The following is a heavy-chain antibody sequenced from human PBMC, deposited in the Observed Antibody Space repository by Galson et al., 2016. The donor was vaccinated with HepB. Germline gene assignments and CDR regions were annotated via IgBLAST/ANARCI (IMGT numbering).Heavy chain of an antibody. CDR1: GFTFDDYS. CDR2: ITWDGGST. D-gene: IGHD6-6*01. J-gene: IGHJ4*02. Sequence: SLRLSCAASGFTFDDYSMHWVRQAPGKGLEWVSLITWDGGSTYYVDSVKGRFTISRDNSKKSLYLQMNSLRSEDTALYYCAKDKDPRNIAARPFDYWGQGTLVTVSS. CDR3: AKDKDPRNIAARPFDY. V-gene: IGHV3-43*01.